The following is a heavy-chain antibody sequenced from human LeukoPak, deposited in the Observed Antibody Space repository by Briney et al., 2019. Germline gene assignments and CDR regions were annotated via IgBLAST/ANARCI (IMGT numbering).Heavy chain of an antibody. Sequence: PSETLPLTCTVSGGSISSYYWSWIRQPPGKGLEWIGYIYYSGSTKYNPSLKSRVTISLDTSKNQFSLKLNSVTAADTAVYYCARQHGDYRPPYYYYMDVWGKGTTVTVSS. V-gene: IGHV4-59*08. CDR2: IYYSGST. CDR1: GGSISSYY. D-gene: IGHD4-17*01. J-gene: IGHJ6*03. CDR3: ARQHGDYRPPYYYYMDV.